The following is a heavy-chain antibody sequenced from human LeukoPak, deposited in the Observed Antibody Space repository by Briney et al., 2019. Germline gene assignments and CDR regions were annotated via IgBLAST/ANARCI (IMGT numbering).Heavy chain of an antibody. CDR2: ISSSSSYI. CDR3: ASGASETMVGL. D-gene: IGHD4/OR15-4a*01. V-gene: IGHV3-21*01. Sequence: GGSLRLSCAASGFTFSNYSMNWVRQAPGKGLEWVSSISSSSSYIYYADSVKGRFTISRDNAKNSLYLQMNSLRAEDTAVYYCASGASETMVGLWGQGTLVTVSS. CDR1: GFTFSNYS. J-gene: IGHJ4*02.